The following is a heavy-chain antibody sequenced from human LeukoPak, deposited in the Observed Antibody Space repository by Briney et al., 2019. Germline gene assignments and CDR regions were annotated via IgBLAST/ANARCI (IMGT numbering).Heavy chain of an antibody. CDR3: ARRRYCSSTSCYGSGYYYYMDV. V-gene: IGHV1-2*02. CDR1: GYTFSGYY. J-gene: IGHJ6*03. D-gene: IGHD2-2*01. Sequence: ASVKVSCKASGYTFSGYYIHWVRQAPGQGLEWMGWINPNTGGTKYAQRFQDRVTMTRDTSISTAYMELSRLRSDDTAVYYCARRRYCSSTSCYGSGYYYYMDVWGKGTTVTVSS. CDR2: INPNTGGT.